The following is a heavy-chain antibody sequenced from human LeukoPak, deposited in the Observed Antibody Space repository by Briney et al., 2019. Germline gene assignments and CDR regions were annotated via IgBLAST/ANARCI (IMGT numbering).Heavy chain of an antibody. Sequence: ASVKVSCKASGYTFTSYDINWVRQAPGQGLEWMGWMNPTSGHTGYVRKFQGRITMTRDTSVSTAYMELNSLTSEDTAVYYCARSPVGVRKKHDLWGQGTLVIVSS. V-gene: IGHV1-8*01. CDR1: GYTFTSYD. J-gene: IGHJ5*02. CDR3: ARSPVGVRKKHDL. CDR2: MNPTSGHT. D-gene: IGHD3-10*01.